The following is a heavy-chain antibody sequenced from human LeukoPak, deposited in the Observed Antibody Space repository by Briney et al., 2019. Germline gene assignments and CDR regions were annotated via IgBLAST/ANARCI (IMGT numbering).Heavy chain of an antibody. CDR1: GFTFSSYA. J-gene: IGHJ4*02. D-gene: IGHD5-18*01. CDR3: ARTQELWPDYFDY. Sequence: GRSLRLSCAASGFTFSSYAMHWVRQAPGQGLEWMGIINPSGGSTSYAQKFQGRVTMTRDTSTSTVYMELSSLRSEDTAVYYCARTQELWPDYFDYWGQGTLVTVSS. CDR2: INPSGGST. V-gene: IGHV1-46*01.